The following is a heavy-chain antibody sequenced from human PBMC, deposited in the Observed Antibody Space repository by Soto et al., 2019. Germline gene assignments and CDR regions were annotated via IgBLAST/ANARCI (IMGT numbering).Heavy chain of an antibody. J-gene: IGHJ4*02. D-gene: IGHD3-3*01. V-gene: IGHV3-7*01. CDR1: GFTFSSYW. CDR2: IKQDGSEK. CDR3: ARRITLFGVVIRGFDY. Sequence: GGSLRLSCAASGFTFSSYWMSWVRQAPGKGLEWVANIKQDGSEKYYVDSVKGRFTISRDNAKNSLYLQMNGLRAEDTAVYYCARRITLFGVVIRGFDYWGQGTLVTVSS.